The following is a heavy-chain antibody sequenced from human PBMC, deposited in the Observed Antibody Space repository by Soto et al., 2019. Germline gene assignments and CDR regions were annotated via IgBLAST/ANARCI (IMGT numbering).Heavy chain of an antibody. CDR1: GYTFTSYD. Sequence: ASVKVSCKASGYTFTSYDINWVRQATGQGLEWMGWMNPNSGNTGYAQKFQGRVTMTRNTSISTAYMELSSLRSEDTAVYYCARVFGGVYDYICGRYRYDYYYMDFSGKGSTVTVSS. D-gene: IGHD3-16*01. V-gene: IGHV1-8*01. CDR2: MNPNSGNT. CDR3: ARVFGGVYDYICGRYRYDYYYMDF. J-gene: IGHJ6*03.